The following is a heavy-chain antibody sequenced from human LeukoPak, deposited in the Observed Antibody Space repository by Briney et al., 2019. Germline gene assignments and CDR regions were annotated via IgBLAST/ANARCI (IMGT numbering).Heavy chain of an antibody. CDR1: GYTFTSYG. CDR3: ARDRYDYDSSGYYYGDY. J-gene: IGHJ4*02. Sequence: GASVKVSCKASGYTFTSYGISWVRQAPGQGLEWMGWISAYNGNTKYAQKFQGRVTMTTDTSTSTAYVELRSLRSDDTAVYYCARDRYDYDSSGYYYGDYWGQGTLVTVSS. D-gene: IGHD3-22*01. V-gene: IGHV1-18*01. CDR2: ISAYNGNT.